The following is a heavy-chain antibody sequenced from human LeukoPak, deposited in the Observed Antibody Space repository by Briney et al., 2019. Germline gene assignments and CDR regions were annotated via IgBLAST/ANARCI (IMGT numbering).Heavy chain of an antibody. D-gene: IGHD3-22*01. J-gene: IGHJ6*02. V-gene: IGHV3-7*01. CDR2: IKQDGSEK. Sequence: GSLRLSCAASGFTFSSYWMSWVRQAPGKGLEWVANIKQDGSEKYYVDSVKGRFTISRDNAKNSLYLQMNSLRAEDTAVYYCARDVYYYDSSGYYLYYYYGMDVWGQGTTVTVSS. CDR1: GFTFSSYW. CDR3: ARDVYYYDSSGYYLYYYYGMDV.